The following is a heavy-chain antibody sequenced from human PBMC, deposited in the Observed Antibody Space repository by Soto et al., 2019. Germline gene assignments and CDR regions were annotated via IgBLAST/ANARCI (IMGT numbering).Heavy chain of an antibody. CDR1: EGTFNNYA. CDR3: ARHDALRETSGYFYLDY. D-gene: IGHD3-22*01. J-gene: IGHJ4*02. CDR2: IIPLFDAV. Sequence: QVQLVQSGAEVKKPGSSVRVSCKTSEGTFNNYAISWVRQAPGQGLEWMGGIIPLFDAVKYAQKFQGRVTITADKSTSPDYKELHTLTSEDTAVYYCARHDALRETSGYFYLDYWGQGTPVTVTS. V-gene: IGHV1-69*06.